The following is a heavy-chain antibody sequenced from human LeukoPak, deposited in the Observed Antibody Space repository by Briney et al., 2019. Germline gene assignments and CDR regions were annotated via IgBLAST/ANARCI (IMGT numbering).Heavy chain of an antibody. D-gene: IGHD3-22*01. Sequence: GGSLRLSCAASGFTFSSYAMSWVRQAPGKGLEWVSAISGSGGSTYYADPVKGRFTISRDNSKNTLYLQMNSLRAEDTAVYYCAKAQTYYDSSSFFDYWGQGTLVTVSS. V-gene: IGHV3-23*01. CDR1: GFTFSSYA. CDR2: ISGSGGST. J-gene: IGHJ4*02. CDR3: AKAQTYYDSSSFFDY.